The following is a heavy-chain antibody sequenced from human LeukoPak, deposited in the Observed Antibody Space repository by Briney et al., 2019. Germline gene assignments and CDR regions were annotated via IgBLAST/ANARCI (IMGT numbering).Heavy chain of an antibody. Sequence: GGSLRLSCTASGFTFSTYGMHWVRQAPGKGLEWVTLISYDGSTKYYSDSVTGRFTLSRDNSKNSLFLQMNSLRAEDTAVYFCAKSTRAVMAMMDVWGKGTTVTVSS. CDR2: ISYDGSTK. V-gene: IGHV3-30*18. J-gene: IGHJ6*04. CDR1: GFTFSTYG. D-gene: IGHD3-16*01. CDR3: AKSTRAVMAMMDV.